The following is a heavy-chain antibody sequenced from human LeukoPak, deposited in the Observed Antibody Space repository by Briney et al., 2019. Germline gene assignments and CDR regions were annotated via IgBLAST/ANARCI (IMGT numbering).Heavy chain of an antibody. CDR1: GFTFSSYA. J-gene: IGHJ4*02. CDR3: AKDRFYSNYGAFDY. CDR2: MSGSGGST. Sequence: GGSLRLSCAASGFTFSSYAMSWVRQAPGKGLEWVSAMSGSGGSTYYTDSVKGRFTISRDNSKNTLYLQKNSLRAEDTAVYYCAKDRFYSNYGAFDYWGQGTLVTVSS. D-gene: IGHD4-11*01. V-gene: IGHV3-23*01.